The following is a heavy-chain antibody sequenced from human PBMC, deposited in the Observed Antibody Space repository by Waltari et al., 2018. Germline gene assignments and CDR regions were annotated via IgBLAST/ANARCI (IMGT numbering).Heavy chain of an antibody. Sequence: QVQLVESGGGVVQPGRSQRLSCAASEFTFSSYAMHWVRQAPGKGLEWVAVISYNGRNIYYVDSVKGRFTSSRDNSKKMLYLQMNSLRIEDTAVYYCTRDYCDRTNCHGMDVWGQGTTVTVSS. D-gene: IGHD3-22*01. J-gene: IGHJ6*02. CDR3: TRDYCDRTNCHGMDV. V-gene: IGHV3-30*04. CDR2: ISYNGRNI. CDR1: EFTFSSYA.